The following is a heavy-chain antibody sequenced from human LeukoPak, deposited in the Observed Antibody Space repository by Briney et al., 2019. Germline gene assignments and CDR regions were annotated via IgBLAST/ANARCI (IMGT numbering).Heavy chain of an antibody. D-gene: IGHD2-2*01. CDR2: ISAYNGNT. V-gene: IGHV1-18*01. J-gene: IGHJ4*02. CDR3: TRDCSSTSCYPY. CDR1: GGTFSSYA. Sequence: ASVKVSCKASGGTFSSYAISWVRQAPGQGLEWMGWISAYNGNTNYAQKLQGRVTMTTDTSTSTAYMELRSLRSDDTAVYYCTRDCSSTSCYPYWGQGTLVTVSS.